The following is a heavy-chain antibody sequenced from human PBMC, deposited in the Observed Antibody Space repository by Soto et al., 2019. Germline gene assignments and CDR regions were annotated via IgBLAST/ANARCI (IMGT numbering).Heavy chain of an antibody. CDR1: GGSFSGYY. J-gene: IGHJ3*02. D-gene: IGHD5-18*01. V-gene: IGHV4-34*01. CDR3: ARDLSALHTDEPSDALDI. Sequence: QVQLQQWGAGLLKPSETLSLTCAVYGGSFSGYYWSWIRQPPGKGLEWMGEINHSGSTNYNPSLTSRVTISVDKSKNQFSLKLSAVTAADTAVYYCARDLSALHTDEPSDALDIWGQGTMVTVSS. CDR2: INHSGST.